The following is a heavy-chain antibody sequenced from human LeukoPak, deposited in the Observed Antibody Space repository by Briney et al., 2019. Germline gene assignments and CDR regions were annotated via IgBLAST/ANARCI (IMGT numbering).Heavy chain of an antibody. CDR2: ISWNSGSI. D-gene: IGHD3-22*01. J-gene: IGHJ4*02. Sequence: GGSLRLSCAASGFTFDDYAMHWVRQAPGKGLEWVSGISWNSGSIGYADSVKGRFTISRDNSKNTLYLQMNSLRAEDTAVYYCARARGSYDSSGYYHDYFDYWGQGTLVTVSS. CDR1: GFTFDDYA. CDR3: ARARGSYDSSGYYHDYFDY. V-gene: IGHV3-9*01.